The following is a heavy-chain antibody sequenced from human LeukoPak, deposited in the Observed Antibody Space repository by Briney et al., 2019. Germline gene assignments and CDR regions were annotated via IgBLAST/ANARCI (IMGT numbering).Heavy chain of an antibody. D-gene: IGHD3-10*01. CDR3: AKSNGYGLVDI. CDR2: ISSSGGNT. V-gene: IGHV3-23*01. J-gene: IGHJ3*02. Sequence: GGSLRLSCAASGFTFSSYGMSWVRPAPGKGLEWVSSISSSGGNTYYADSVKGRFTISRDNSKNTLYLQMNSLRAEDTAVYYCAKSNGYGLVDIWGQGTMVTVSS. CDR1: GFTFSSYG.